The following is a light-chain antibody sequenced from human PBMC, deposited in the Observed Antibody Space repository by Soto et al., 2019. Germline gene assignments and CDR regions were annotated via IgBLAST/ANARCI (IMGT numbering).Light chain of an antibody. V-gene: IGKV3-11*01. CDR3: QQRSDWPII. CDR1: QSVSSY. J-gene: IGKJ5*01. CDR2: DAS. Sequence: EIVLTQSPATLSLSPGERATLSCRASQSVSSYLAWYQKKPGQAPRLLIYDASNRATGIPARFSSSGSGTDFTLTISSLAPEDFAVYYCQQRSDWPIIFGQGTRLEIK.